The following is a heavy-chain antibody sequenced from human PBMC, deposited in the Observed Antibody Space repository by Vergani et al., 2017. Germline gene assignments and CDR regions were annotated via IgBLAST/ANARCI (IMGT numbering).Heavy chain of an antibody. CDR3: ARGDYGILTGYRY. V-gene: IGHV1-46*03. CDR1: GYTFSNYY. J-gene: IGHJ4*02. Sequence: QVQLVQSGAEVKKSGASVKVSCKTSGYTFSNYYMHWVRQAPGQGLEWMGIINPSGGHTNYAQKFQGRVTMTRDTSTSTVYMELSSLRSEETAIYYCARGDYGILTGYRYLGQGTLVTVSA. CDR2: INPSGGHT. D-gene: IGHD3-9*01.